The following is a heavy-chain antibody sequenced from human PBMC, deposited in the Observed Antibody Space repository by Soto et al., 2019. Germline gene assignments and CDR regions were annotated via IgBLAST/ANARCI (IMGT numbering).Heavy chain of an antibody. J-gene: IGHJ4*02. CDR1: GYTLTSYY. CDR2: ITPSGGST. Sequence: ASVKVSCKAPGYTLTSYYMHWVRQATGQGREWMVIITPSGGSTNYAQKFQGRVTMTRDTSTSTVYMELSSLRSEDTAVYYCARVGGYSYGGVDYWGQGTLVTVSS. CDR3: ARVGGYSYGGVDY. D-gene: IGHD5-18*01. V-gene: IGHV1-46*01.